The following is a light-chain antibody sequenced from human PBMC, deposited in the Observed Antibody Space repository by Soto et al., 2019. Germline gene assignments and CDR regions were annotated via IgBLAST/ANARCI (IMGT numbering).Light chain of an antibody. J-gene: IGLJ1*01. V-gene: IGLV2-14*01. CDR2: EVS. CDR3: SSYTTSSTPDG. Sequence: QSVLTQPASVSGSPGQSMTISCTGPSSDVGGYKYVSWYQQHPGKAPQLMIYEVSNQPSGVSSRFSGPQSGSTPSLTSTRLHTEDEADYHCSSYTTSSTPDGFGTGTKVTV. CDR1: SSDVGGYKY.